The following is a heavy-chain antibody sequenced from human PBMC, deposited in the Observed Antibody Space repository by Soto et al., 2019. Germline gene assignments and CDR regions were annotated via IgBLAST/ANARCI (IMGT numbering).Heavy chain of an antibody. V-gene: IGHV4-31*03. CDR3: AREITMKGWFDP. Sequence: SETLSLTCTVSGDSIRSGGYYWSWIRQHPGKGLEWIGYIYYSGSTYNNPSLKSRVDISVDTSKNQLSLKLSSVTAADTAIYYCAREITMKGWFDPWGQGTLVTV. J-gene: IGHJ5*02. CDR2: IYYSGST. CDR1: GDSIRSGGYY. D-gene: IGHD3-22*01.